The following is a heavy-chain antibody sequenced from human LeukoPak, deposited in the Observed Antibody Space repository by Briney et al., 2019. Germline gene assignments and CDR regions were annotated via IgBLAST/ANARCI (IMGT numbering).Heavy chain of an antibody. V-gene: IGHV3-30-3*01. J-gene: IGHJ4*02. CDR3: ARDYSSGYPVDY. CDR2: ISYDGSNK. D-gene: IGHD3-22*01. Sequence: PGGSLRLSCAASGFTFSSYAMHWVRQAPGKGLEGVAVISYDGSNKYYADSVKGRFTISRDNSKNTLYLQMNSLRAEDTAVYYCARDYSSGYPVDYWGQGTLVTVSS. CDR1: GFTFSSYA.